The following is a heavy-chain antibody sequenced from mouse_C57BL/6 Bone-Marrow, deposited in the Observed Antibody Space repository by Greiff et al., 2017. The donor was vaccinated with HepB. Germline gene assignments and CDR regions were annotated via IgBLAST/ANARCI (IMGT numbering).Heavy chain of an antibody. J-gene: IGHJ4*01. CDR1: GYTFTSYW. D-gene: IGHD1-1*01. CDR2: IYPSDSET. V-gene: IGHV1-61*01. Sequence: QVQLQQPGAELVRPGSSVKLSCKASGYTFTSYWMDWVKQRPGQGLEWIGNIYPSDSETNYNQKFKDKATLTVDKSYSTAYMQLSSLTSEDSAVSYCASYYNYAMDYWGQGTSVTVSS. CDR3: ASYYNYAMDY.